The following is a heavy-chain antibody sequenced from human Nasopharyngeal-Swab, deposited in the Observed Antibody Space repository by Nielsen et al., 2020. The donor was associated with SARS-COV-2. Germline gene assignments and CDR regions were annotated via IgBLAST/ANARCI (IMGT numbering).Heavy chain of an antibody. CDR1: GFTFGSYA. D-gene: IGHD5-12*01. V-gene: IGHV3-23*01. CDR3: AKDRDSGDDSDDYYHYYGMDV. J-gene: IGHJ6*01. Sequence: GESLKISCAASGFTFGSYAISWVGQAPGKGLEWVSVISGSDYTTYYADSVKCRVTISRDNSKNTVNLQMNSLRDEDTAIYYCAKDRDSGDDSDDYYHYYGMDVWGEGTTVTVFS. CDR2: ISGSDYTT.